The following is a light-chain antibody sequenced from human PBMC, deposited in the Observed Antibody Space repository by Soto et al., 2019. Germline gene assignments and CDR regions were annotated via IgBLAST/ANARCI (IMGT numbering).Light chain of an antibody. Sequence: DIQMTRSPSVLSTYIGDGVFFTCQARQDISKFLNWYQHKPGQAPSLLIYDASKSHFGVPSRFSGSGSGTDFTFTISSLQPEDNATYYCQQYKNRRYTFGPGTKVDI. CDR2: DAS. J-gene: IGKJ3*01. V-gene: IGKV1-33*01. CDR3: QQYKNRRYT. CDR1: QDISKF.